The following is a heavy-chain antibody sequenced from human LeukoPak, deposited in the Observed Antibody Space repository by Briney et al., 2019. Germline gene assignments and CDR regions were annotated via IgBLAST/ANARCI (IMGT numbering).Heavy chain of an antibody. V-gene: IGHV1-2*02. CDR2: INPNSGGT. D-gene: IGHD6-19*01. CDR3: ARERRSSGWYPADY. J-gene: IGHJ4*02. CDR1: GYTFTGYY. Sequence: ASVKVSCKASGYTFTGYYMHWVRQAPGQGLEWMGWINPNSGGTNYAQKFQGRVTMTRDTSISTAYMELSRLRSDDTAVYYCARERRSSGWYPADYWGQGTLVTVYS.